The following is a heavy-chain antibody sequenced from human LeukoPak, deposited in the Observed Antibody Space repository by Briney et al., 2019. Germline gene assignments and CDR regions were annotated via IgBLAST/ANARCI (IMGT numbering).Heavy chain of an antibody. CDR1: GHTLSGLA. J-gene: IGHJ3*01. D-gene: IGHD1-1*01. CDR3: ATNGLQGDNLQPDDPFDV. CDR2: FDPEAVDI. Sequence: VASVKVSCKVSGHTLSGLAMHWVRHAPGKGLEWVGGFDPEAVDIVYAQNFQGSLTMTEDTSTDTAYMELSSLRSDDTAVYYCATNGLQGDNLQPDDPFDVWGQGTVVTVSS. V-gene: IGHV1-24*01.